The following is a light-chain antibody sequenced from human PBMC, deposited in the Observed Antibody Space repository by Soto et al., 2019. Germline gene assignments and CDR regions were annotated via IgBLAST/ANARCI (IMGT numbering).Light chain of an antibody. Sequence: DIQMTQSPSSLSASVGDRVTITCQARQDLSNSLNLYQQNRGKAPKLLIHDATNLETGAPSSFSGSGSGTDFNFAISSPQTEDIATYYCQQYDNLPYTFGKGTKLESK. CDR3: QQYDNLPYT. V-gene: IGKV1-33*01. CDR1: QDLSNS. J-gene: IGKJ2*01. CDR2: DAT.